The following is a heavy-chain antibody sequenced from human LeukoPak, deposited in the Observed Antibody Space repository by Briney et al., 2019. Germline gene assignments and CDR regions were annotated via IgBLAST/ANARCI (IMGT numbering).Heavy chain of an antibody. CDR2: IYPGDSDT. CDR1: GYSFSSIW. CDR3: ARQDAGSYGYFAY. Sequence: GESLKISCKGSGYSFSSIWISWVRQMPGKGLEWMGIIYPGDSDTRFSPSFQGQVTISADKSISTAYLQWSSLKASDTAMYYCARQDAGSYGYFAYWGQGTLVTVSS. V-gene: IGHV5-51*01. D-gene: IGHD3-10*01. J-gene: IGHJ4*02.